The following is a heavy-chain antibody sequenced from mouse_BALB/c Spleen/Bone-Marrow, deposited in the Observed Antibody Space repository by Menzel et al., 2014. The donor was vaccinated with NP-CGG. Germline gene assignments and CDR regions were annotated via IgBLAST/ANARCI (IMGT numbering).Heavy chain of an antibody. J-gene: IGHJ2*01. CDR1: GYTFSSYW. CDR2: ILPGSGST. D-gene: IGHD2-10*01. CDR3: ARGAYYGNYFDY. Sequence: QVQLQQSGAELMKPGASVKISCKATGYTFSSYWIEWVKQRPGHGLEWIGEILPGSGSTNYNEKFKGKATFTADTSSNTAYMQLSSLTSEDSAVYDCARGAYYGNYFDYWGQGTTLTVSS. V-gene: IGHV1-9*01.